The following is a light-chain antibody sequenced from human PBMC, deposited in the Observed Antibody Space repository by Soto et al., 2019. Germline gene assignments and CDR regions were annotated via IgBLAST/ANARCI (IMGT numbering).Light chain of an antibody. CDR3: QQSYSTPWT. CDR2: AAS. V-gene: IGKV1-39*01. CDR1: QSISSY. Sequence: IQMTQSPSSLSASVGARVTITCRASQSISSYLNWYQQKPGKVPKLLIYAASSLQSGVPSRFSGSGSGTDFTLTISSLQPEDFATYYWQQSYSTPWTFGQGTKVEIK. J-gene: IGKJ1*01.